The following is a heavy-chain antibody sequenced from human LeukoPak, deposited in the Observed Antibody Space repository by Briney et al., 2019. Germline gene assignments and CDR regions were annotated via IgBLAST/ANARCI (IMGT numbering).Heavy chain of an antibody. D-gene: IGHD4-17*01. V-gene: IGHV3-64*01. CDR2: ISSNGGST. CDR3: AREGYGDYGLGY. CDR1: GFTFSSYA. Sequence: GGSLRPSCAASGFTFSSYAMHWVRQAPGKGLEYVSAISSNGGSTYYANSVKGRFTISRDNSKNTLYLQMGSLRAEDMAVYYCAREGYGDYGLGYWGQGTLVTVSS. J-gene: IGHJ4*02.